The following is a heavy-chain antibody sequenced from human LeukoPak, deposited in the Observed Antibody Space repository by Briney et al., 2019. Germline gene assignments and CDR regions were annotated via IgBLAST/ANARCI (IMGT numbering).Heavy chain of an antibody. D-gene: IGHD5-18*01. CDR2: INHSGST. J-gene: IGHJ4*02. V-gene: IGHV4-34*01. CDR1: GGSFSGYY. Sequence: SETLSLTCAVYGGSFSGYYWSWIRQPPGKGLEWIGEINHSGSTNYNPSLKSRVTIPVDTSKNQFSLKLSSVTAADTAVYYCAVAGYSYGQIGYYFDYWGQGTLVTVSS. CDR3: AVAGYSYGQIGYYFDY.